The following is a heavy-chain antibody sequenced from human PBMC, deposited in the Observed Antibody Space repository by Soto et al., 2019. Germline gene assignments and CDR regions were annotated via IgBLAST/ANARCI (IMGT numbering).Heavy chain of an antibody. CDR3: AKDPHAVGPTTFDY. CDR2: ISAGGGST. Sequence: PGGSLRLSCAASGFTFSNYAMSWVRQAPGKGLEWVSGISAGGGSTYYADSVKGRFTISRDNSKNTLYLQMNSLRAEDTALYYCAKDPHAVGPTTFDYWGQGTLVTVSS. CDR1: GFTFSNYA. D-gene: IGHD1-26*01. J-gene: IGHJ4*02. V-gene: IGHV3-23*01.